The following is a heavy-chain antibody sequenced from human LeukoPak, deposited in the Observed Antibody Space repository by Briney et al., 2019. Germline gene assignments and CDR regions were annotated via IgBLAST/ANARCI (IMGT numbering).Heavy chain of an antibody. V-gene: IGHV1-69*13. Sequence: GASVKVSCKASGGTFSSYAISWVRQAPGQGLEWMGGIIPIFGTANYAQKFQGRVTITADESTSTAYMELSSLRSEDTAVYYCGYSGYDYFGPGRNYYGMDVWGQGTTVTVSS. J-gene: IGHJ6*02. CDR3: GYSGYDYFGPGRNYYGMDV. D-gene: IGHD5-12*01. CDR1: GGTFSSYA. CDR2: IIPIFGTA.